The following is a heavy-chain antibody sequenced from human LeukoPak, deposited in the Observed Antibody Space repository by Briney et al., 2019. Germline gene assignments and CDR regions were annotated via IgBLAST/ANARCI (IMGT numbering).Heavy chain of an antibody. D-gene: IGHD2-21*02. CDR2: IYYSGST. CDR1: GGSISSSSYY. V-gene: IGHV4-39*01. CDR3: ARYCGGDCRNAFDI. Sequence: SETLSLTCTVSGGSISSSSYYWGWIRQPPGTGLEWIGSIYYSGSTYYNPSLKSRVTISVDTSKNQFSLKLSSVTAADTAVYYCARYCGGDCRNAFDIWGQGTMVTVSS. J-gene: IGHJ3*02.